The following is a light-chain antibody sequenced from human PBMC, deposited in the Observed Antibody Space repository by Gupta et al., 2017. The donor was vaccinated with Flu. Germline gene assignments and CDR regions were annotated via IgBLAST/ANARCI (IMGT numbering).Light chain of an antibody. CDR3: YSYAGSYTSWV. J-gene: IGLJ3*02. Sequence: QSALTQPRSVSGSPGPSVTISCTGTSSDVGGYNYVSWYQQHPGKAPKVMIYDVSKRPSGVPDRFSGSNSGNTASLTISGLQAEDEADYYCYSYAGSYTSWVFGGGTKLTVL. CDR1: SSDVGGYNY. CDR2: DVS. V-gene: IGLV2-11*01.